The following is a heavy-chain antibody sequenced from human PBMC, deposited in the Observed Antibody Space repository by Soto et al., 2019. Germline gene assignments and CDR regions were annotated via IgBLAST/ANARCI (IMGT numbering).Heavy chain of an antibody. J-gene: IGHJ6*03. CDR1: VDSFIGYN. CDR3: AKRFLFVYPCYLDV. V-gene: IGHV1-69*02. D-gene: IGHD2-2*02. Sequence: QVQLVQSGAELKKPGYSLKVAFEASVDSFIGYNFTWVRQAPGQGLEWMRRIIPIQNKANYALKFQDRVTNAADRSTRKAYMELRSLRHEDTAVYYCAKRFLFVYPCYLDVWGKGTPVTVSS. CDR2: IIPIQNKA.